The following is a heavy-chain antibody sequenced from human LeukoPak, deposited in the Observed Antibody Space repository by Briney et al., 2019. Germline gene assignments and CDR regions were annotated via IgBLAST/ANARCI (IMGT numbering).Heavy chain of an antibody. J-gene: IGHJ4*02. V-gene: IGHV3-53*01. CDR2: IYSGGTT. Sequence: GGSLRLSCAASGFPVSNSYVSWVRQAPGKGLEWVSGIYSGGTTYYRDSVKGRFTISRDNSKNTLYLQMNSLRAEDTAVYYCARDFSGALWFGEPRGQGTLVTVSS. CDR3: ARDFSGALWFGEP. D-gene: IGHD3-10*01. CDR1: GFPVSNSY.